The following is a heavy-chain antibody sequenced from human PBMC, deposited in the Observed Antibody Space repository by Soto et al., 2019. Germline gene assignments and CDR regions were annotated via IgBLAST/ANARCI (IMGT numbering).Heavy chain of an antibody. CDR2: INYSGGT. V-gene: IGHV4-39*01. D-gene: IGHD3-10*01. CDR1: GGSITSSTYY. J-gene: IGHJ4*02. CDR3: ARRYYDSGYFDY. Sequence: QLQLHESGPGLVKPSETLALTCTVSGGSITSSTYYWGWIRQPPGKGLEWIGTINYSGGTYKNPSVKSRVPISGDTSKNQFSLKLSSVSAADTAVYYCARRYYDSGYFDYWGQGTLVTVSS.